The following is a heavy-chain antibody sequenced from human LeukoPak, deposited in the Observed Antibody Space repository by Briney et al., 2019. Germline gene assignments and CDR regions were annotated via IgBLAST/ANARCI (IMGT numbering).Heavy chain of an antibody. CDR1: GFTFSSYE. V-gene: IGHV3-48*03. CDR3: ARVTYCSGGSCYRRGYYYYYMDV. D-gene: IGHD2-15*01. J-gene: IGHJ6*03. CDR2: ISSSGSTI. Sequence: PGGSLRLSCAASGFTFSSYEMNWVRQAPGKGLEWVSYISSSGSTIYYADSVKGRFTISRDNAKNSLYLQMNSLRAEDTALYYCARVTYCSGGSCYRRGYYYYYMDVWGKGTTVTVSS.